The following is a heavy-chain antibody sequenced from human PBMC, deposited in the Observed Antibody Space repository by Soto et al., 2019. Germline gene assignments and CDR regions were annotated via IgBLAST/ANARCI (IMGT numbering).Heavy chain of an antibody. CDR3: VADDLIGVNWFDP. CDR1: GFTFTSSA. D-gene: IGHD3-10*01. CDR2: IVVGSGNT. Sequence: QMQLVQSGPEVKKPGTSVKVSCKASGFTFTSSAVQWVRQARGQRLEWIGWIVVGSGNTNYAQKFQERVTITMDMSISPAYLELSSLRSEDTAVYYCVADDLIGVNWFDPWGQGTLVTVSS. V-gene: IGHV1-58*01. J-gene: IGHJ5*02.